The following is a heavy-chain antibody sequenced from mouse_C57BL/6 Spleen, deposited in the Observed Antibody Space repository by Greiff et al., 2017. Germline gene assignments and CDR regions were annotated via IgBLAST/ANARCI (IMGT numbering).Heavy chain of an antibody. CDR2: IYPGDGDT. Sequence: QVQLQQSGPELVKPGASVKISCKASGYAFSSSWMKWVKQRHGKGLEWIGRIYPGDGDTNYNGKFKGKATLTADKSSSTAYMQLSSLTSEDSAVYFCARGHWDDGLAWFAYWGQGTLVTVSA. CDR1: GYAFSSSW. J-gene: IGHJ3*01. V-gene: IGHV1-82*01. D-gene: IGHD4-1*01. CDR3: ARGHWDDGLAWFAY.